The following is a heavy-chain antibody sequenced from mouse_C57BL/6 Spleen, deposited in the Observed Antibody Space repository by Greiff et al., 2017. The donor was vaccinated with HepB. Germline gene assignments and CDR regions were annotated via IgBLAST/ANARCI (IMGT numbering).Heavy chain of an antibody. CDR2: IWRGGST. CDR1: GFSLTSYG. D-gene: IGHD1-1*01. J-gene: IGHJ1*03. V-gene: IGHV2-5*01. Sequence: VKVEESGPGLVQPSQSLSITCTVSGFSLTSYGVHWVRQSPGKGLEWLGVIWRGGSTDYNAAFMSRLSITKDNSKSQVFFKMNSLQADDTAIYYCAKNGGYYYGSSYHWYFDVWGTGTTVTVSS. CDR3: AKNGGYYYGSSYHWYFDV.